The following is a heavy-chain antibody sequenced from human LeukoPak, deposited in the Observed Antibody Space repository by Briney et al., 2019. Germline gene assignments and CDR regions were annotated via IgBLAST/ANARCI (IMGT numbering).Heavy chain of an antibody. Sequence: GGSLRLSCAASGFTFSSYSMNWVRQAPGKGLEWVSYISSSSSTIYYADSVKGRFTISRDNAKNSLYLQMNSLRAEDTAVYYCARGDWNYVEYWGQGTLVTVSS. CDR2: ISSSSSTI. J-gene: IGHJ4*02. V-gene: IGHV3-48*01. CDR3: ARGDWNYVEY. D-gene: IGHD1-1*01. CDR1: GFTFSSYS.